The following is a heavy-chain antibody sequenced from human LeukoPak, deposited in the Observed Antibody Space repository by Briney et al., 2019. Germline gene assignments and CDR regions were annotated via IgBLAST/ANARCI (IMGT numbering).Heavy chain of an antibody. V-gene: IGHV1-2*02. CDR3: ARDRLAAAGTGG. Sequence: GASVKVSCKASGYTFTDYYIHWVRQAPGQGREWMGWINPDSGGTKYAQKFQGRVTMTRDTSISTAYMVLSTLRSDDTAVYYCARDRLAAAGTGGWGQGTLVIVSS. D-gene: IGHD6-13*01. J-gene: IGHJ4*02. CDR1: GYTFTDYY. CDR2: INPDSGGT.